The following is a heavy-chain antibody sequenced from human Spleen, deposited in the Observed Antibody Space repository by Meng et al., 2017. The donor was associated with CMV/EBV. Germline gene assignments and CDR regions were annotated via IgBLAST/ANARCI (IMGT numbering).Heavy chain of an antibody. CDR3: AKDRNVDY. CDR1: AFTFSNYD. D-gene: IGHD1-1*01. Sequence: LSLTCAASAFTFSNYDMHWVRQAPGKGLEWVAFIRYDGINKYYADSVRGRFTVSRDNSKNTLYLQMNSLTPEDTAVYYCAKDRNVDYWGQGTLVTVS. V-gene: IGHV3-30*02. CDR2: IRYDGINK. J-gene: IGHJ4*02.